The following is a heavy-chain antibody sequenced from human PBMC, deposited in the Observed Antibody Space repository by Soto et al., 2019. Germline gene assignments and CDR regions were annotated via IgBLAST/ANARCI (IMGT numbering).Heavy chain of an antibody. J-gene: IGHJ6*02. D-gene: IGHD5-18*01. CDR1: GYTFTSYG. CDR2: ISANNGNT. Sequence: ASVNVSCKASGYTFTSYGISWVRQAPGQGLEWLGWISANNGNTNYAQKLQGRVTMTTDTSTSTAYMELRSLRSDDTAVYYCARDGGYSYGYTYYYYGMDVWGQGTTVTVSS. V-gene: IGHV1-18*04. CDR3: ARDGGYSYGYTYYYYGMDV.